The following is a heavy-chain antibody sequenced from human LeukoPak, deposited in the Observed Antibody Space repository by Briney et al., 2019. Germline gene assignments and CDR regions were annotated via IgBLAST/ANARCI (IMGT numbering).Heavy chain of an antibody. CDR2: IRYDGSNK. D-gene: IGHD6-6*01. V-gene: IGHV3-30*02. Sequence: GGSLRLSCAASGFTFSSYGMHWVRQAPGKGLEWVAFIRYDGSNKYYADSVKGRFTISRDNSKNTLYLQMNGLRAEDTAVYYCAKDRSSIAAPFDYWGQGTLVTVSS. J-gene: IGHJ4*02. CDR1: GFTFSSYG. CDR3: AKDRSSIAAPFDY.